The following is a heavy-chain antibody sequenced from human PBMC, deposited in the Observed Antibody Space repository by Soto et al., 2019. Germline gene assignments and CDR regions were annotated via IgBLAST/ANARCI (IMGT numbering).Heavy chain of an antibody. CDR2: IYATGTT. CDR3: VRDGTKTLRDWFDP. V-gene: IGHV4-4*07. J-gene: IGHJ5*02. Sequence: PSETLSLTCTVSGASISGFYWSWIRKSAEKGLEWIGRIYATGTTDYNPSLKSRVMMSVDTSKKQFSLKLRSVTAADTAVYYCVRDGTKTLRDWFDPWGQGISVTV. D-gene: IGHD1-1*01. CDR1: GASISGFY.